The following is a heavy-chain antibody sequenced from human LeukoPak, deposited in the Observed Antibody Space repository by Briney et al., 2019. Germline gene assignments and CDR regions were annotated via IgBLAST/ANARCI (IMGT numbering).Heavy chain of an antibody. CDR2: IYSDGST. CDR1: GFSVSNDY. D-gene: IGHD4-17*01. CDR3: ARDSGFSDYAY. Sequence: GGSLRLSCVGSGFSVSNDYMSWVRQAPGRGLEWVSIIYSDGSTYYANSVKGRFSIYRDSSKNTLYLQMNSLRGDDTAIYYCARDSGFSDYAYWGQGTQVTVSS. V-gene: IGHV3-66*01. J-gene: IGHJ4*02.